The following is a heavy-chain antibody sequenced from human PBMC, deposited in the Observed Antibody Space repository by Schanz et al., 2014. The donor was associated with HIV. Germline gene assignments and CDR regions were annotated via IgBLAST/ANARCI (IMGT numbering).Heavy chain of an antibody. J-gene: IGHJ5*02. CDR1: GFSLGDYY. V-gene: IGHV3-53*01. Sequence: EQLVESGGGSVKPGGSLRLSCAASGFSLGDYYMSWIRQAPGKGLEWVSVIYSGGSTYYADSVKGRFTISRDNSRNILYLQMSNLRAEDTALYYCVTEQYSTISAWGQGALVIVSS. CDR2: IYSGGST. CDR3: VTEQYSTISA. D-gene: IGHD2-15*01.